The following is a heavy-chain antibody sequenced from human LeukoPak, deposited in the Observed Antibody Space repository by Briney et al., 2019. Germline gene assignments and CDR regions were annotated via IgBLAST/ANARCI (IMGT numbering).Heavy chain of an antibody. J-gene: IGHJ3*02. D-gene: IGHD3-22*01. V-gene: IGHV4-30-2*01. CDR2: IYHSRST. CDR3: ARGYYYDSSGYHTSHDAFDI. Sequence: SEILSLTCAVSGGSISSGGYSWSWIRQPPGKGLEWIGYIYHSRSTYYNPSLKSRVTISVDRSKNQFSLKLSSVTAADTAVYYCARGYYYDSSGYHTSHDAFDIWGQGTMVTVSS. CDR1: GGSISSGGYS.